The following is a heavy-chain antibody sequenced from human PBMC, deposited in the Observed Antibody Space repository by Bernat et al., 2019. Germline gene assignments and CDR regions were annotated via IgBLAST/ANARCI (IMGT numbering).Heavy chain of an antibody. D-gene: IGHD2-2*02. J-gene: IGHJ3*02. CDR1: GGSISSGDYY. CDR2: IYYSGST. CDR3: ARDRYCSSTSCYTGDAFDI. Sequence: QVQLQESGPGLVKPSQSLPLTCTVSGGSISSGDYYWSWIRQPPGKGLEWIGYIYYSGSTYYNPSLKSRVTISVDTSKNQFSLKLSSVTAADTAVYYCARDRYCSSTSCYTGDAFDIWGQGTMVTVSS. V-gene: IGHV4-30-4*01.